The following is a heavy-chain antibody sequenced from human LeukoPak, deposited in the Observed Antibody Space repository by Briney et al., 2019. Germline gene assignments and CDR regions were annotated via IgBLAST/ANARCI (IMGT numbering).Heavy chain of an antibody. V-gene: IGHV3-9*01. J-gene: IGHJ4*02. Sequence: PGRSLRLSCAASGFTFDDYAMHWVRQAPGKGLEWVSGISWNSGSIGYADSVKGRFTISRDNAKNSLYLQMNSLRAEDTALYYCAKNRGSGWYHFDYWGQGTLVTVSS. D-gene: IGHD6-19*01. CDR3: AKNRGSGWYHFDY. CDR1: GFTFDDYA. CDR2: ISWNSGSI.